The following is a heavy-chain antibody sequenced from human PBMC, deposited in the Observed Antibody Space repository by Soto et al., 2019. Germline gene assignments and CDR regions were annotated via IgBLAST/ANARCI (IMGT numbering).Heavy chain of an antibody. V-gene: IGHV3-30*18. CDR3: AKDLRYYNSRGYYGFFDY. CDR1: GFTFSSYA. J-gene: IGHJ4*02. D-gene: IGHD3-22*01. Sequence: QVQLVESGGGLVQPGRSLRLSCVASGFTFSSYAFHWVRQPPGKGLEWVSATSNDGVNAYYADSVKVRFSISRDNSKNTLYLKMNNLGPEDRAVSYCAKDLRYYNSRGYYGFFDYGGQGTLVTVSS. CDR2: TSNDGVNA.